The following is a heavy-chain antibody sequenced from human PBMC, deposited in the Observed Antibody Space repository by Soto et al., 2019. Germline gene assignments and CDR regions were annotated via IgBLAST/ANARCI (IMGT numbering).Heavy chain of an antibody. CDR2: IYYSGSA. V-gene: IGHV4-31*03. CDR3: AGDHGLTGTTGGMDV. CDR1: GGSISRSGYF. J-gene: IGHJ6*02. D-gene: IGHD1-20*01. Sequence: SETLSLTCTVSGGSISRSGYFWSWARQHPGRGLEWIGYIYYSGSAYYNPSLKSRVSISVDTSKNEFSLKVNSVTAADTAVYYCAGDHGLTGTTGGMDVWGQGTTVTVSS.